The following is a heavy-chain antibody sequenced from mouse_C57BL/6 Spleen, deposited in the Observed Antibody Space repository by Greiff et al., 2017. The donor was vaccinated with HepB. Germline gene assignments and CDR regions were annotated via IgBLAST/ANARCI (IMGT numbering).Heavy chain of an antibody. Sequence: QVQLQQSGAELVRPGTSVKVSCKASGYAFTNYLIEWVKQRPGQGLEWIGVINPGSGGTNYNEKFKGKATLTADKSSSTAYMQLSSLTSEDSAVYFCACGNFWFAYWGQGTLVTVSA. V-gene: IGHV1-54*01. CDR3: ACGNFWFAY. D-gene: IGHD2-1*01. CDR1: GYAFTNYL. CDR2: INPGSGGT. J-gene: IGHJ3*01.